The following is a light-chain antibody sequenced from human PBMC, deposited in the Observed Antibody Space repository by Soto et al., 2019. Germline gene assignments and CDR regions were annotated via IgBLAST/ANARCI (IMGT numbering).Light chain of an antibody. V-gene: IGLV1-47*01. Sequence: QAVVTQPPSASGTPGQRVTISCSGSNSNIESNYVCWYQQLPGTAPRLLIYRDNQRPSGVPDRFSGSKSGTSASLAISALRFEDEAEYYCTAWDDSLRGRLFGGGTKVTVL. CDR2: RDN. J-gene: IGLJ3*02. CDR3: TAWDDSLRGRL. CDR1: NSNIESNY.